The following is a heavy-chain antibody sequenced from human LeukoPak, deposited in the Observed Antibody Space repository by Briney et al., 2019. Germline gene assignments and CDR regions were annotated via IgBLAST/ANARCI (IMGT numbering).Heavy chain of an antibody. CDR2: ISDTYDNT. CDR3: ARNWGLDY. CDR1: GFTFSIYA. V-gene: IGHV3-23*01. Sequence: GGSLRLSCAASGFTFSIYAMTWVRQAPGKGLEWVSVISDTYDNTYCADSVKGRFTISRDNSKNTVYLQMNRLRAEDTAIYYCARNWGLDYWGQGTLVTVSS. J-gene: IGHJ4*02. D-gene: IGHD7-27*01.